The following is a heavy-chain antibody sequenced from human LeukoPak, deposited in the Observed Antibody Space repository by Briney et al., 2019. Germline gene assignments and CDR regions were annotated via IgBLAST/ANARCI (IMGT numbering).Heavy chain of an antibody. J-gene: IGHJ4*02. CDR2: MNPNSGNT. CDR3: ARGQSGYSGYDPRPDVEGDY. V-gene: IGHV1-8*01. CDR1: GYTFTSYD. D-gene: IGHD5-12*01. Sequence: GASVKVSCKASGYTFTSYDINWVRQATGQGLEWMGWMNPNSGNTGYAQKFQGRVAITRNTSISTAYMELSSLRSEDTAVYYCARGQSGYSGYDPRPDVEGDYWGQGTLVTVSS.